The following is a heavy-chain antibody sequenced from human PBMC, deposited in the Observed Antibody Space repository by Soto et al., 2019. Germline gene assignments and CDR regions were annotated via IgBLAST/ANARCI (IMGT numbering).Heavy chain of an antibody. D-gene: IGHD4-4*01. CDR3: AKDSTGNRLPRYFVY. Sequence: EVQLLESGGGFVQPGGSLRLSCAASGFTFTSYAMSWVRQAPGKGLEWVSAIGGSGDTTYHADSVRGRFTISRDNSKNTLYLQMNSLRADDTAVYYCAKDSTGNRLPRYFVYWGQGTLVTVSS. J-gene: IGHJ4*02. CDR1: GFTFTSYA. V-gene: IGHV3-23*01. CDR2: IGGSGDTT.